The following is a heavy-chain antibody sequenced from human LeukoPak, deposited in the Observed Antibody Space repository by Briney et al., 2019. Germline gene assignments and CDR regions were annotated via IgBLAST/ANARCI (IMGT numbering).Heavy chain of an antibody. J-gene: IGHJ4*02. CDR3: ARGRVLRYFDWLSTDFDY. D-gene: IGHD3-9*01. CDR1: GFTFSSYA. CDR2: ISSNGGST. V-gene: IGHV3-64*01. Sequence: GGSLRLSCAASGFTFSSYAMHWVRQAPGKGLEYVSAISSNGGSTYYANSVKGRSTISRDNSKNTLYLQMGSLRAEDMAVYYCARGRVLRYFDWLSTDFDYWGQGTLVTVSS.